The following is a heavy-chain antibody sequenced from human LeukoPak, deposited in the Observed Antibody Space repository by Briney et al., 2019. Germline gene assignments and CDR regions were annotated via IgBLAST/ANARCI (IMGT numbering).Heavy chain of an antibody. CDR2: IKQDGSEK. CDR1: GFTFSSYW. Sequence: PGGSLRLSCAASGFTFSSYWMSWVRQAPGKGLEWVANIKQDGSEKYYVDSVKGRFTISRDNAKNSLYLQMNSLRAEDTAVYYCARVEEVGATPNFDYWGQGTLVTVSS. V-gene: IGHV3-7*01. CDR3: ARVEEVGATPNFDY. J-gene: IGHJ4*02. D-gene: IGHD1-26*01.